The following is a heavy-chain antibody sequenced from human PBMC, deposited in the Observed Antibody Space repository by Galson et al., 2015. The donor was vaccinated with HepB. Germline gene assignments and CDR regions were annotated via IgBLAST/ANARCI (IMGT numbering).Heavy chain of an antibody. V-gene: IGHV3-53*01. J-gene: IGHJ4*02. Sequence: SLRLSCAASGFSIRSHYMNWVRQAPGKGLEWVSLIHGGNNRYYADSVTGRVAISRDDSMNTLYLQMNSLRAEDTAAYYCAKLGTGYWGQGILVTVSS. CDR2: IHGGNNR. CDR1: GFSIRSHY. D-gene: IGHD3-16*01. CDR3: AKLGTGY.